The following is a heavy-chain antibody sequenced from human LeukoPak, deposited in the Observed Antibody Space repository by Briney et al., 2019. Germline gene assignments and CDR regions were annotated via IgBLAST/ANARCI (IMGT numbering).Heavy chain of an antibody. J-gene: IGHJ4*02. CDR2: ISSSSSMI. D-gene: IGHD4-17*01. V-gene: IGHV3-48*02. CDR1: GFTFSSYS. CDR3: ARDYGDLPARVPYFDY. Sequence: GGSLRLACAASGFTFSSYSMNWVRQAPGKGLEWVSYISSSSSMIYYADSVKGRFTISRDNAKNSLYLQMKSLRDEDTAIYYCARDYGDLPARVPYFDYWGQGTLVTVSS.